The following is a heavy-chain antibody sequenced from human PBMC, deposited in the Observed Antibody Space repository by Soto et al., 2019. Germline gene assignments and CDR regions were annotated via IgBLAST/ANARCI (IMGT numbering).Heavy chain of an antibody. CDR1: GYSFTSYW. J-gene: IGHJ4*02. CDR2: INPSDSYT. CDR3: ARQWVKRSWSPYYFDS. D-gene: IGHD6-13*01. Sequence: PGESLKISCKGSGYSFTSYWINWVRQMPGKGLEWMGTINPSDSYTNYSPSFQGRVTISADKSISTAYLQWSSLRASDTAMYYCARQWVKRSWSPYYFDSWAQGXLVTVYS. V-gene: IGHV5-10-1*01.